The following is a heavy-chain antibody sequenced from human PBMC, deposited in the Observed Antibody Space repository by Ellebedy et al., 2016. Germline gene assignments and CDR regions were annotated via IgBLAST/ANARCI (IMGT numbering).Heavy chain of an antibody. Sequence: GESLKISXKGSGYSFTSYWIGWVRQMPGKGLEWMGIIYPGDSDTRYSPSFQGQVTISADKSISTAYLQWSSLKASDTAMYYCARGRRQQLAPYDYWGQGTLVTVSS. V-gene: IGHV5-51*01. J-gene: IGHJ4*02. D-gene: IGHD6-6*01. CDR1: GYSFTSYW. CDR3: ARGRRQQLAPYDY. CDR2: IYPGDSDT.